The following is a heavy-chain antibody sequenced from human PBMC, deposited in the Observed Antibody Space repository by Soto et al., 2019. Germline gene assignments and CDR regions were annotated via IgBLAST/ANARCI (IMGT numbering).Heavy chain of an antibody. Sequence: QVQLVQSGAEVKKPGASVKVSCKASGYTFTSYDINWVRQATGQGLEWMGWMNPNSGNTGYAQKFQGRVTMTRNTTISTASMALRSLRYEDTAVYYCARGGIWFGEVNNWFDPWGQGTLVTVSS. CDR3: ARGGIWFGEVNNWFDP. V-gene: IGHV1-8*01. CDR1: GYTFTSYD. J-gene: IGHJ5*02. D-gene: IGHD3-10*01. CDR2: MNPNSGNT.